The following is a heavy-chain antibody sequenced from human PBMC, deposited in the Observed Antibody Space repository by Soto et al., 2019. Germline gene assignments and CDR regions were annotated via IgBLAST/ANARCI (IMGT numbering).Heavy chain of an antibody. CDR3: ARDGITFGGD. D-gene: IGHD3-16*01. CDR2: ISSSSAYI. J-gene: IGHJ4*02. Sequence: EVQLVESGGGQVKPGGSLRLSCAASGFTFSSFTMNWVRQAPGKGLEWISSISSSSAYIFYADSVKGRFTISRDNTKNSLYLQMNSLRVEDTATHHCARDGITFGGDWGQGTLVAVSS. CDR1: GFTFSSFT. V-gene: IGHV3-21*02.